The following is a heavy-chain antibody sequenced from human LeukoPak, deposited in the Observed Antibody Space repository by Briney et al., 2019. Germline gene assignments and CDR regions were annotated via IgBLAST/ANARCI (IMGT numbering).Heavy chain of an antibody. D-gene: IGHD6-13*01. V-gene: IGHV3-48*03. Sequence: RGSLRLSCAASGFTFSSYEMNWVRQAPGKGLEWVSYISSSGSTIYYADSVKGRFAISRDNAKNSLYLQMSNLRAEDTAVYYCARDGAAAGTDYYYYMDVWGKGTTVTVSS. CDR2: ISSSGSTI. CDR1: GFTFSSYE. J-gene: IGHJ6*03. CDR3: ARDGAAAGTDYYYYMDV.